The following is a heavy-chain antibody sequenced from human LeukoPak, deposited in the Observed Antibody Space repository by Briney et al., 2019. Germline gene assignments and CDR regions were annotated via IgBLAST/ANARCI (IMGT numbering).Heavy chain of an antibody. D-gene: IGHD2-15*01. CDR2: IYYSGGT. V-gene: IGHV4-59*01. CDR3: GRSVEGYCSGGSCYSYYYYMDV. Sequence: SETLSLTCTVSGGSISTFYWSWIRQPPGKGLEWIGYIYYSGGTKYNPSTKSRVNTLSETTKNNFSLKLSSVSASDSAVYDCGRSVEGYCSGGSCYSYYYYMDVWGKGTTVTVSS. CDR1: GGSISTFY. J-gene: IGHJ6*03.